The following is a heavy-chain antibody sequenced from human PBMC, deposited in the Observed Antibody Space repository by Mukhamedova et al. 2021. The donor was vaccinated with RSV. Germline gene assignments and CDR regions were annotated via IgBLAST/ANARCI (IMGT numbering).Heavy chain of an antibody. Sequence: SVKSRITINPDTSKNQFSLQLNSVTPEDTAVYYCAQETPAFGRYYYGMDVWGQGTTVTVSS. V-gene: IGHV6-1*01. D-gene: IGHD3-10*01. J-gene: IGHJ6*02. CDR3: AQETPAFGRYYYGMDV.